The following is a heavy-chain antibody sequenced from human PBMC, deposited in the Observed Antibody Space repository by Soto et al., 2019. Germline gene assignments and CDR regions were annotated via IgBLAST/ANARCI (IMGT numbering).Heavy chain of an antibody. CDR2: INAGNGNT. D-gene: IGHD2-21*02. CDR1: GYTFTSYA. Sequence: ASVKVSCKASGYTFTSYAMHWVRLAPGQRLEWMGWINAGNGNTKYSQKFQGRVTITRDTSASTAYMELSSLRSEDTAVYYCARSIVVVTALDYWGQGALVTVSS. V-gene: IGHV1-3*01. CDR3: ARSIVVVTALDY. J-gene: IGHJ4*02.